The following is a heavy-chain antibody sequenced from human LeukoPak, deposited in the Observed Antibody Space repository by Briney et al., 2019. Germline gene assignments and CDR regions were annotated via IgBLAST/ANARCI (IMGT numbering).Heavy chain of an antibody. Sequence: PGGSLRLSCEASGFTFSSYWMSWVRQAPGKGLEWVAHIKEDESDEYYVDSVRGRFTASRDNAKNSVNLQMNSLRVEDTAVYYCARWRGRQSEFDYWGQGTLVTVSP. D-gene: IGHD1-1*01. V-gene: IGHV3-7*01. CDR1: GFTFSSYW. J-gene: IGHJ4*02. CDR3: ARWRGRQSEFDY. CDR2: IKEDESDE.